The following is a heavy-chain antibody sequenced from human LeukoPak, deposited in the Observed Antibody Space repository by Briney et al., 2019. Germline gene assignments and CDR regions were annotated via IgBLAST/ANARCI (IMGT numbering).Heavy chain of an antibody. CDR1: GFTFSSYA. D-gene: IGHD3-3*01. V-gene: IGHV3-23*01. Sequence: GGSLRLSCAASGFTFSSYAMSWVRQAPGKGLEWVAFISGSGGSTYYADSVKGRFTVSRDNSKNTLYLQMNSLRAEDTAVYYCAKRRYDFWSGYKDLAYWGQGTLATVSS. CDR2: ISGSGGST. J-gene: IGHJ4*02. CDR3: AKRRYDFWSGYKDLAY.